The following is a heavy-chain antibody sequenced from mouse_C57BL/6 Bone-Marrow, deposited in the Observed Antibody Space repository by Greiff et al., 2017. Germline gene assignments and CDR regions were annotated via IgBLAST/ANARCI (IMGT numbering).Heavy chain of an antibody. J-gene: IGHJ2*01. Sequence: QVQLQQSGAELARPGASVKLSCKASGYTFTSYGISWVKQRTGQGLEWIGEIYPRSGNTYYNEKFKGKATLTADKSSSTAYMELRSLTSEYSAVYFCASLNWSYYFDYWGQGTTLTVSS. V-gene: IGHV1-81*01. CDR1: GYTFTSYG. CDR2: IYPRSGNT. D-gene: IGHD4-1*01. CDR3: ASLNWSYYFDY.